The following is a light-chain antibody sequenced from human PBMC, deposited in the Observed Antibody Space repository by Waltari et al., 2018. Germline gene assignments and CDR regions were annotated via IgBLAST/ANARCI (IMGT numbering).Light chain of an antibody. CDR3: QQYNSYPLS. Sequence: DIQMTQSPSTLSASLGDRVTITCRASQSISIWLAWYQQRPGKAPDLLIYKASNLASGVPSRFSGVVSGTEFTLTISSLQPDDFAVYFCQQYNSYPLSFGGGTKVEI. CDR1: QSISIW. V-gene: IGKV1-5*03. CDR2: KAS. J-gene: IGKJ4*01.